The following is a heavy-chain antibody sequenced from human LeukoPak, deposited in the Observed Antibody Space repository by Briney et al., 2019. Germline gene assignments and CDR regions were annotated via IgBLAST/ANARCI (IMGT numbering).Heavy chain of an antibody. Sequence: SETLSLTCTVSGYSISSGYFWGWIRQPPGKGLEWIGSIYQSESTYYNPSLKSRVTISVDTSKNQFSLKLSSVTAADTAVYYCARNLIPEQLVMNFWGQGTLVTVSS. J-gene: IGHJ4*02. CDR2: IYQSEST. CDR1: GYSISSGYF. V-gene: IGHV4-38-2*02. D-gene: IGHD6-13*01. CDR3: ARNLIPEQLVMNF.